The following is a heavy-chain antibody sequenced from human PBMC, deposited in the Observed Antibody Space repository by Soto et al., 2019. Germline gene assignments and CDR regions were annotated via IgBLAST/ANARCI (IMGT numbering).Heavy chain of an antibody. V-gene: IGHV3-33*01. CDR3: ARETSHCFDY. Sequence: ESVGGVVQPGRSLRLSCAASGFTFRNYGMHWVRQAPGKGLEWVAVIWYDASNKYYADSVKGRITISRDNSRNTVYLQMDSLRAEDTAVYYCARETSHCFDYWGQGTLVTVSS. D-gene: IGHD2-2*01. CDR2: IWYDASNK. CDR1: GFTFRNYG. J-gene: IGHJ4*02.